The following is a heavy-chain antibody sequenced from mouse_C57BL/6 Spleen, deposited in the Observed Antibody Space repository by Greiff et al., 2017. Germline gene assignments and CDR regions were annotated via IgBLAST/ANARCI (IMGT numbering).Heavy chain of an antibody. CDR1: GYTFTSYW. CDR3: ARRWDYYGSSYWYFDG. D-gene: IGHD1-1*01. J-gene: IGHJ1*03. V-gene: IGHV1-69*01. CDR2: IDPSDSYT. Sequence: QVQLQQPGAELVMPGASVKLSCKASGYTFTSYWMHWVKQRPGQGLEWIGEIDPSDSYTNYNQKFKGKSTLTVDKSSSTAYMQLSSLTSEDSAVYYCARRWDYYGSSYWYFDGWGTGTTVTVSS.